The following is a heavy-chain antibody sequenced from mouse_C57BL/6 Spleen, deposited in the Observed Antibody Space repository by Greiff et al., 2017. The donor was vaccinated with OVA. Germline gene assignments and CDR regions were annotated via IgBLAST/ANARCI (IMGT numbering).Heavy chain of an antibody. J-gene: IGHJ4*01. V-gene: IGHV5-6*01. CDR1: GFTFSSYG. CDR3: ASLYYRNYDYAMDY. D-gene: IGHD2-5*01. Sequence: EVQLVESGGDLVKPGGSLKLSCAASGFTFSSYGMSWVRQTPDKRLEWVATISSGGGYTYYPDSVKGRFTISRDNAKNTLYLQMSSLKSEDTAMYYCASLYYRNYDYAMDYWGQGTSVTVSS. CDR2: ISSGGGYT.